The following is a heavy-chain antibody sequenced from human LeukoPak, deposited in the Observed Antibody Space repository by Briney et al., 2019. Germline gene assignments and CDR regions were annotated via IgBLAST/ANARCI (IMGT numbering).Heavy chain of an antibody. CDR2: IYYSGST. J-gene: IGHJ4*02. Sequence: SQTLSLTWTVSGGSISSGDYYWSWIRHPPWKGLEWIGYIYYSGSTSYYPSLKSRVTISVDTSKNQFSLKLSSVTAADTAVYYCARARPYDSSFDYWGQGTLVSVSS. D-gene: IGHD3-22*01. V-gene: IGHV4-30-4*08. CDR3: ARARPYDSSFDY. CDR1: GGSISSGDYY.